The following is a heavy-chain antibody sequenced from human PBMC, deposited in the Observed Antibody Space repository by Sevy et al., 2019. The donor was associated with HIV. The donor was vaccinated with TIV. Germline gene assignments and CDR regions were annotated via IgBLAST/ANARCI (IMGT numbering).Heavy chain of an antibody. J-gene: IGHJ6*02. V-gene: IGHV3-7*01. Sequence: GGSLRLSCAASGFTFSRYWMRWVRQAPGKGLEWVANIKEDGSEKYYVDSVKGRFTISRDNTKNSLYLQMNSLRAEDTAFYYCAKNYYDSSGYYYGVDVWGQGTTVTVSS. CDR3: AKNYYDSSGYYYGVDV. CDR1: GFTFSRYW. CDR2: IKEDGSEK. D-gene: IGHD3-22*01.